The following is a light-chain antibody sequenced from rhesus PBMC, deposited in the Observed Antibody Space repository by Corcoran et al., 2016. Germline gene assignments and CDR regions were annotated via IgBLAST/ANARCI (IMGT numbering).Light chain of an antibody. V-gene: IGKV1-44*02. Sequence: DIQMTQSPSSLSASVGDRVTITCRASQTISSYLAWYQQNPGKVPKLLIYAASSLECGVPARFSGSGAGTECTLTISSLQPEDFATYYCQQHNSHPPYSFGQGTKVEIK. J-gene: IGKJ2*01. CDR3: QQHNSHPPYS. CDR1: QTISSY. CDR2: AAS.